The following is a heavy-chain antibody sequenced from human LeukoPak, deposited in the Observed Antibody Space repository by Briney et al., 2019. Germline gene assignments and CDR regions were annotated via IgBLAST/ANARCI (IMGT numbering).Heavy chain of an antibody. V-gene: IGHV4-59*01. D-gene: IGHD5-18*01. CDR2: FHNSGTS. CDR3: AGGRGYSYGYLDY. CDR1: DDSISDYY. Sequence: SETLSLTCTVSDDSISDYYRGWIRQPPGKGLEWIGYFHNSGTSTYNPSLKSRVTISADTSKNQFSLKLNSLTTADTAVYYCAGGRGYSYGYLDYWGQGTLVTVSS. J-gene: IGHJ4*02.